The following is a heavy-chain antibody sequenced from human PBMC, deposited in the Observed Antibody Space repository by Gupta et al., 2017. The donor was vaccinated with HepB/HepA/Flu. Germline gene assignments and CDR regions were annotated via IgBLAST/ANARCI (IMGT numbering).Heavy chain of an antibody. V-gene: IGHV4-59*01. J-gene: IGHJ5*02. Sequence: QVQLQESGPGLVKPSETLSLTCTVSGGYISNYYWSWIRQPPGKGLEWIVYIYYSGSTNYNPARKSRVTISVDTSKNQFSRKLSSVTAADTAVYYYSRDRGATGEAGFGPGGQGTLVTVSS. D-gene: IGHD1-1*01. CDR3: SRDRGATGEAGFGP. CDR2: IYYSGST. CDR1: GGYISNYY.